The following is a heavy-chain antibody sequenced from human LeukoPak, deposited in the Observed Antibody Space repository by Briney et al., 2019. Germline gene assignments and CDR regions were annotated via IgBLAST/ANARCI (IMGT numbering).Heavy chain of an antibody. D-gene: IGHD6-13*01. J-gene: IGHJ4*02. Sequence: SSETLSLTCTVSGGSISSYYWSWIRQPPGKGLEWIGYIYYSGSTNYNPSLKSRVTISVDTSKNQFSLKLSSVTAADTAVYYCARSSATRIAAAGSDSFDYWGQGTLVTVSS. V-gene: IGHV4-59*08. CDR1: GGSISSYY. CDR2: IYYSGST. CDR3: ARSSATRIAAAGSDSFDY.